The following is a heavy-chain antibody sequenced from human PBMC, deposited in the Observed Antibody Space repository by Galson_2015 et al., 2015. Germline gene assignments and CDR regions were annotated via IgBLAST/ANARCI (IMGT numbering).Heavy chain of an antibody. V-gene: IGHV3-53*01. CDR3: ASGDYEIYYFDY. J-gene: IGHJ4*02. CDR2: IYSGGST. CDR1: GFTVSSDF. Sequence: SLRLSCAASGFTVSSDFMSWVRQAPGKGLEWVSLIYSGGSTYYADSVKGRFTIPRDNSKNTLYLQMNSLRAEDTAVYYCASGDYEIYYFDYWGQGTLVTVSS. D-gene: IGHD4-17*01.